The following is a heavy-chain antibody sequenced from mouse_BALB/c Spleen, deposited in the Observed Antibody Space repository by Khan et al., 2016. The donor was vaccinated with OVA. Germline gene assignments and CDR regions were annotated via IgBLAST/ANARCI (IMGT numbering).Heavy chain of an antibody. Sequence: QVQLKESGTELARPGASVKMSCKASGYTFTSYTMHWVKQRPGQGLEWIGYINPSSGYTNYNQKFKDKATLTADKSSITAYMQLSSLTSEDSAIYYCAREGAYYRSDGCFAYWGQGTLVTVSA. D-gene: IGHD2-14*01. J-gene: IGHJ3*01. CDR3: AREGAYYRSDGCFAY. CDR2: INPSSGYT. CDR1: GYTFTSYT. V-gene: IGHV1-4*01.